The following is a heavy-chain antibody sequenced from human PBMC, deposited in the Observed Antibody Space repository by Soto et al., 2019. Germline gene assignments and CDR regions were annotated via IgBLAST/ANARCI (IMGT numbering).Heavy chain of an antibody. D-gene: IGHD3-16*02. J-gene: IGHJ4*02. Sequence: QPGGSLRLSCAASGFTFSSYWMSWVRQAPGKGLEWVANIKQDGSEKYYVDSVKGRFTISRDNAKNSLYLQMNSLRAEDTAVYYCARDYPTTYYDYVWGSYRYGYYFDYWGQGTLVTVSS. V-gene: IGHV3-7*03. CDR3: ARDYPTTYYDYVWGSYRYGYYFDY. CDR1: GFTFSSYW. CDR2: IKQDGSEK.